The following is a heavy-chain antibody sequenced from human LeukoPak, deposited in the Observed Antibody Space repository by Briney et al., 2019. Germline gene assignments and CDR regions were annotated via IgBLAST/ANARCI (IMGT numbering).Heavy chain of an antibody. CDR2: IIPIFGIA. V-gene: IGHV1-69*13. J-gene: IGHJ5*02. CDR3: ARSTITIFGVVQNWFDP. Sequence: SVKVSCKASGGTFSSYAISWVRQAPGQGLEWMGGIIPIFGIANYAQKFQGRVTITADESTSTAYMELSSLRSEDTAVYYCARSTITIFGVVQNWFDPWGQGTLVTVSS. CDR1: GGTFSSYA. D-gene: IGHD3-3*01.